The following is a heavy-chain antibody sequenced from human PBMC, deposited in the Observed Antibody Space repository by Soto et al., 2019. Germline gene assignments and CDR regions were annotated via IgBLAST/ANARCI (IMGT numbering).Heavy chain of an antibody. J-gene: IGHJ3*02. CDR2: IWYDGSNK. CDR1: GLTFSSYG. Sequence: GGSLRVSCAAFGLTFSSYGMHRVRQAPGKGLEWVAVIWYDGSNKYYADSVKGRFTISRDNSKNTLYLQMNSLRAEDTAVYYCASDHSSRGYAFDIWGQGTMVTVSS. D-gene: IGHD6-13*01. V-gene: IGHV3-33*01. CDR3: ASDHSSRGYAFDI.